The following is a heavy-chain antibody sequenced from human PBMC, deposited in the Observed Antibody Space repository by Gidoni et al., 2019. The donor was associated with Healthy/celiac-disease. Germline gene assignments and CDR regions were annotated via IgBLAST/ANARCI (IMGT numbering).Heavy chain of an antibody. CDR2: ISSSSSYI. CDR3: ARSLVRGGPLDY. D-gene: IGHD6-6*01. Sequence: EVQLVESGGGLVKPGGSLRLSCAASGFTFSSYSMNWVRQAPGKGLEWVSSISSSSSYIYYADSVKGRFTISRDNAKNSLYLQMNSLRAEDTAVYYCARSLVRGGPLDYWGQGTLVTVSS. CDR1: GFTFSSYS. V-gene: IGHV3-21*01. J-gene: IGHJ4*02.